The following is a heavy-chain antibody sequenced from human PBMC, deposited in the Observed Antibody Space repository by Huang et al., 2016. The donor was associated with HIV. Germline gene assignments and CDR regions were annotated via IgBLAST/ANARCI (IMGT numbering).Heavy chain of an antibody. Sequence: QVQLVQSGGEVMQPGASVRVSCKASGYDFGSYGVSWVRQAPGQGLEWLGWIGSDRRDTSSAQKCQGRVTMTTDTSAATTYMELRSLTSDDTAMYYCARDPYYSNKWKRNDASFLWGQGTMITVSS. J-gene: IGHJ3*01. CDR2: IGSDRRDT. V-gene: IGHV1-18*01. CDR1: GYDFGSYG. CDR3: ARDPYYSNKWKRNDASFL. D-gene: IGHD1-20*01.